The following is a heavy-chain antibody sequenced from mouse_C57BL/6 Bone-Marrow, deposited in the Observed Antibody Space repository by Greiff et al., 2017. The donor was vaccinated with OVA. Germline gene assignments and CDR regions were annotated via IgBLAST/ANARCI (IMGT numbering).Heavy chain of an antibody. CDR3: AREGDGYYVAWFAY. CDR1: GFTFSSYA. D-gene: IGHD2-3*01. V-gene: IGHV5-4*01. J-gene: IGHJ3*01. Sequence: GQVVESGGGLVKPGGSLKLSCAASGFTFSSYAMSWVRQTPEKRLEWVATISDGGSYTYYPDNVKGRFTISRDNAKNNLYLQMSHLKSEDTAMYYCAREGDGYYVAWFAYWGQGTLVTVSA. CDR2: ISDGGSYT.